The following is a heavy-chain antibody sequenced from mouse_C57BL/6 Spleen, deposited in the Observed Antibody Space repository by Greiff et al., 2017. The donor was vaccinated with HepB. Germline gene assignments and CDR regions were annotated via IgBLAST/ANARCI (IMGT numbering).Heavy chain of an antibody. D-gene: IGHD1-2*01. J-gene: IGHJ2*01. CDR2: IDPSDSYT. V-gene: IGHV1-50*01. CDR3: ARSGIFFTTDY. CDR1: GYTFTSYW. Sequence: QVQLQQPGAELVKPGASVKLSCKASGYTFTSYWMQWVKQRPGQGLEWIGEIDPSDSYTNYNQKFKGKATLTVDTSSSTAYMQLSSLTSEDSAVYYCARSGIFFTTDYWGQGTTLTVSS.